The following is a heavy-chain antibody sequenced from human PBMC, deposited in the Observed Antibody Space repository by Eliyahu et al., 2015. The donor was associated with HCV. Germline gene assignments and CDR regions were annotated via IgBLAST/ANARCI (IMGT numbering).Heavy chain of an antibody. CDR2: INXDGSST. D-gene: IGHD1-7*01. J-gene: IGHJ4*02. Sequence: EVQLVESGGGLVQXGGSLXLSCXASGFTFSSYWMHWVRQAPGKGLVWVSRINXDGSSTSYADSVKGRFTISRDNAKNTLYLQMNSLRAEDTAVYYCASSWNYHFDYWGQGTLVTVSS. V-gene: IGHV3-74*01. CDR3: ASSWNYHFDY. CDR1: GFTFSSYW.